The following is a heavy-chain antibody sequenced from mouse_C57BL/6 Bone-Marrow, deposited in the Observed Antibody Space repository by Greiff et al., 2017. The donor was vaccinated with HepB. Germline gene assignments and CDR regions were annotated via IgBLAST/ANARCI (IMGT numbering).Heavy chain of an antibody. Sequence: QVQLLQSGAELARPGASLKMSCTASGYTFTSYTMHWVKQRPGQGLEWIGYINTSSGYTKYHQRFKDQATLTADKSSSTAYMQLSSLTSAESAGYWWVCYSWFAYGGQGTLVRVSA. CDR3: VCYSWFAY. CDR2: INTSSGYT. J-gene: IGHJ3*01. D-gene: IGHD1-1*01. CDR1: GYTFTSYT. V-gene: IGHV1-4*01.